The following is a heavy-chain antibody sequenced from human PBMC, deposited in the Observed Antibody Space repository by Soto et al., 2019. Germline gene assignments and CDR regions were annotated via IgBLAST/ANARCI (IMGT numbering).Heavy chain of an antibody. J-gene: IGHJ4*02. CDR1: GGSISSAAYY. V-gene: IGHV4-31*03. CDR2: ISHSGST. CDR3: AREYTYGSNFFDC. D-gene: IGHD5-18*01. Sequence: QVQLQESGPGLVKPSQTLSLTCTVSGGSISSAAYYWSWIRQHPGKGLEWIGCISHSGSTYYTPSLKSRVIISADTSKNQFSVNLTSVTAADTAVYYCAREYTYGSNFFDCWGQGALVTVSS.